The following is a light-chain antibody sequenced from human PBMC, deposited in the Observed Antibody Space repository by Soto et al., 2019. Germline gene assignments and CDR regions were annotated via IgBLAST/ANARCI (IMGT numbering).Light chain of an antibody. V-gene: IGKV3-11*01. CDR1: QSVSSY. CDR3: QQHITLPPA. CDR2: DAS. Sequence: EVVLTQSPATLSLSPGEGATLSCRASQSVSSYLAWYQQKPDQAPRLLIYDASNRATGIPARVSGSGSGTDLTLPISGLEPEDFAVYYCQQHITLPPAFGGGTKVEIK. J-gene: IGKJ4*01.